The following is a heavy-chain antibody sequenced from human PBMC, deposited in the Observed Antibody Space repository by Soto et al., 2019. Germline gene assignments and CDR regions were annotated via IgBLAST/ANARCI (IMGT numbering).Heavy chain of an antibody. V-gene: IGHV4-31*03. CDR2: IYYSGST. CDR1: GGSISSGGYY. J-gene: IGHJ6*03. CDR3: ARNSQDYYYYYMDV. Sequence: SETLSLTCTVSGGSISSGGYYWSWIRQHPGKGLEWIGYIYYSGSTYYNPSLKSRVTISVDTSKNQFSLKLSSVTAADTAVYYCARNSQDYYYYYMDVWGKGTTVTVSS.